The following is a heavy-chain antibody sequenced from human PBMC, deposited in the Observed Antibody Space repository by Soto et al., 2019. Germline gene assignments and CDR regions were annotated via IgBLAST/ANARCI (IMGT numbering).Heavy chain of an antibody. CDR1: GYTFTSYY. Sequence: ASVKVSCKASGYTFTSYYMHWVRQAPGQGLEWMGIINPSGGSTSYAQKFQGRVTMTRDTSTSTVYMELSSLRSEDTAVYYCARDMETLVSGAYFQHWGQGTLVTVSS. CDR3: ARDMETLVSGAYFQH. D-gene: IGHD7-27*01. J-gene: IGHJ1*01. V-gene: IGHV1-46*01. CDR2: INPSGGST.